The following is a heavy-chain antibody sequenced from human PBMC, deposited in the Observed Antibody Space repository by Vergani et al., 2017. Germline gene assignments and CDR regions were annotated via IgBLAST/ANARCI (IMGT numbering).Heavy chain of an antibody. Sequence: QLQLHKSGPGLVKPSETLSLTCTLSGGSISSSSHFWGWLRQTPGKGLEWIGEINHSGSTNYNPSLKSRVTISVDTSKNQFSLKLSSVTAADTAVYYCARLPRMVRGEHRPFDYWGQGTLVTVSS. CDR1: GGSISSSSHF. CDR2: INHSGST. V-gene: IGHV4-39*07. CDR3: ARLPRMVRGEHRPFDY. J-gene: IGHJ4*02. D-gene: IGHD3-10*01.